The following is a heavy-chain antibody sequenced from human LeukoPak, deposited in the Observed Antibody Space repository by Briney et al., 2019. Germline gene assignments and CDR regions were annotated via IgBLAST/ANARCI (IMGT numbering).Heavy chain of an antibody. Sequence: SETLSLTCTVSGGSMRSYCWSWIRQAPGKGLERIGFIHYSGNTNYSPSLKSRVTISVDTSKNQFSLKLSSVTAADTAVYYCARDSGYSYALDYWGQGTLVTVSS. CDR2: IHYSGNT. V-gene: IGHV4-59*01. CDR1: GGSMRSYC. J-gene: IGHJ4*02. D-gene: IGHD5-18*01. CDR3: ARDSGYSYALDY.